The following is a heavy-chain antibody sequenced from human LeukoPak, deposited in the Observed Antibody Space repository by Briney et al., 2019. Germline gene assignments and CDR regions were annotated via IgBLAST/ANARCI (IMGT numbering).Heavy chain of an antibody. CDR1: GFTFSSYS. CDR2: ISGSGGST. V-gene: IGHV3-23*01. CDR3: AKRGNYYDSSQPFDY. J-gene: IGHJ4*02. D-gene: IGHD3-22*01. Sequence: GGSLRLSCAASGFTFSSYSMNWVRQAPGKGLEWVSAISGSGGSTYYADSVKGRFTISRDNSKNTLYLQMNSLRAEDTAVYYCAKRGNYYDSSQPFDYWGQGTLVTVSS.